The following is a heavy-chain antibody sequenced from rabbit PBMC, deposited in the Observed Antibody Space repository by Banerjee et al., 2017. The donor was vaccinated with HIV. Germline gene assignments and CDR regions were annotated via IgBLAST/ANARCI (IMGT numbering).Heavy chain of an antibody. V-gene: IGHV1S45*01. CDR3: ARDLAGVIGWNFSL. J-gene: IGHJ4*01. D-gene: IGHD4-1*01. CDR1: GFTLSSYW. CDR2: IYTGGGTT. Sequence: GGLVQPEGSLTLTCKASGFTLSSYWMWWVRQAPGKGLEWIGCIYTGGGTTYYASWAKGRFTISKTSSTTVTLQMTSLTVADTASYFCARDLAGVIGWNFSLWGQGTLVTVS.